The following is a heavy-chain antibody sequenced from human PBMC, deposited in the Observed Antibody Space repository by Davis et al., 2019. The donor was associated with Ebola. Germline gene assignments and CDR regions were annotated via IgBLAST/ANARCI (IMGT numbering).Heavy chain of an antibody. CDR2: IYTGGDT. Sequence: PGGSLRLSCAASGFTVSCNYMSWVRQAPGKGLEWVSVIYTGGDTYYADSVKGRFTISRDNSRNTLFLQVNSLRVEDTAVYYCARDPAIGQPLSTFDVWGQGTTVTV. D-gene: IGHD1-14*01. CDR3: ARDPAIGQPLSTFDV. J-gene: IGHJ3*01. CDR1: GFTVSCNY. V-gene: IGHV3-53*01.